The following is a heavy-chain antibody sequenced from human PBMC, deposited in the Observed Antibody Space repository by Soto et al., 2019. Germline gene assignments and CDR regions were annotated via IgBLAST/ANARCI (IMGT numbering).Heavy chain of an antibody. Sequence: PGGSLRLSCAASGFTFNNYAMSWVRQAPGKGLDWVSTISGSGGSTYYADSVKGRFTISRDNSKNTVSLQMNSLRAEDTAVYYCAKELYGNSYYYYYYGMDVWGQGTTVTVSS. D-gene: IGHD4-17*01. CDR3: AKELYGNSYYYYYYGMDV. J-gene: IGHJ6*02. CDR2: ISGSGGST. V-gene: IGHV3-23*01. CDR1: GFTFNNYA.